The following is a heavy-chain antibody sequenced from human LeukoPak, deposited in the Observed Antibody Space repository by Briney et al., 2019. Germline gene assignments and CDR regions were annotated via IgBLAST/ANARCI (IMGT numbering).Heavy chain of an antibody. D-gene: IGHD4-17*01. CDR2: ISAGGGVT. CDR1: GFTFSSSA. J-gene: IGHJ4*02. CDR3: AKAARTTVTYSFDS. Sequence: GGSLRLSCAASGFTFSSSAMSWVRQAPGKGLDWVSSISAGGGVTSNADSVKGRFTISRDNSKNTLYLQMNSLRAEDTAMYYCAKAARTTVTYSFDSWGQGTLVTVSS. V-gene: IGHV3-23*01.